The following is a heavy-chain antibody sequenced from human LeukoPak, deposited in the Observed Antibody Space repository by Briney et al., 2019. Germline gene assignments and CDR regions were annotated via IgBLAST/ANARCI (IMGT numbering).Heavy chain of an antibody. CDR1: GGSISSYY. Sequence: SETLSLTCTVSGGSISSYYWSWIRQPAGKGLEGIGRIYTSGSTNYNPSLTSRVTMSVDTSKNQFSLKLSSVTAADTAVYYCARASPCGGSCYYYGMDVWGQGTTVTVSS. V-gene: IGHV4-4*07. CDR3: ARASPCGGSCYYYGMDV. CDR2: IYTSGST. D-gene: IGHD2-15*01. J-gene: IGHJ6*02.